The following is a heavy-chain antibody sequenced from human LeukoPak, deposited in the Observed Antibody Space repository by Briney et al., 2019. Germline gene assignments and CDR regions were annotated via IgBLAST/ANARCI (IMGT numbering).Heavy chain of an antibody. V-gene: IGHV4-39*07. CDR3: ARDGTGTTTN. J-gene: IGHJ4*02. Sequence: SETLSLTCTVSGGSISSSSYYWGWIRQPPGKGLEWIGSIYYSGSTYYNPSLKSRVTISVDRSKNQFSLKLSSVTAADTAVYYCARDGTGTTTNWGQGTLVTVSS. CDR1: GGSISSSSYY. D-gene: IGHD1-7*01. CDR2: IYYSGST.